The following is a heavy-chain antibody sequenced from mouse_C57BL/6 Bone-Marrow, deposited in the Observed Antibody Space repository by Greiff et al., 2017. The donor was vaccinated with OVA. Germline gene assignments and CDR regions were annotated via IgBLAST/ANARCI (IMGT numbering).Heavy chain of an antibody. CDR3: ARAIGPRGWGYAMDY. Sequence: EVKLVESGGGLVKPGGSLKLSCAASGFTFSSYAMSWVRQTPEKRLEWVATISDGGSYTYYPDNVKGRFTISRDNAKNNLYLQMSHLKSEDTAMYYCARAIGPRGWGYAMDYWGQGTSVTVSS. CDR1: GFTFSSYA. J-gene: IGHJ4*01. CDR2: ISDGGSYT. D-gene: IGHD3-3*01. V-gene: IGHV5-4*03.